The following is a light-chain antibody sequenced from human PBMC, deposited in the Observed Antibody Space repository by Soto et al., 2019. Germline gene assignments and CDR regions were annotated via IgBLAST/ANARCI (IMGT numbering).Light chain of an antibody. CDR1: STDVGGYKF. CDR2: DLS. J-gene: IGLJ3*02. V-gene: IGLV2-14*01. CDR3: GSYTSTTTVWV. Sequence: QSALTQPASVSGSPGQSITISCTGASTDVGGYKFLSWYQQYPGKAPKLIIYDLSNRPSGVSNRFSGSKSGNAASLTISGLQPEDEAYYYCGSYTSTTTVWVFGGGTKLTVL.